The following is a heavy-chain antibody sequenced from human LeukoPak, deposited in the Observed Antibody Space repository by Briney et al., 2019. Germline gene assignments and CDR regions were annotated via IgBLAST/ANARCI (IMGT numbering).Heavy chain of an antibody. CDR1: GFTVSSNY. D-gene: IGHD1-20*01. Sequence: GGSLRLSCAASGFTVSSNYMSWVRQAPGKGLEWVSVIYSGGTTYYADSVKGRFTIYRDNSKNTLYLQMNSLRADDTAVYYCARANWNDDAFDLWGQGTMVTVS. J-gene: IGHJ3*01. CDR3: ARANWNDDAFDL. V-gene: IGHV3-66*01. CDR2: IYSGGTT.